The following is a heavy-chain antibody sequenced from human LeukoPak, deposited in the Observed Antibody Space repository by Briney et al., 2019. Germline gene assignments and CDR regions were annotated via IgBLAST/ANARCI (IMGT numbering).Heavy chain of an antibody. CDR1: GGSISSGGYY. CDR3: ARGVTELGILNLADYWYFDL. Sequence: TLSLTCTVSGGSISSGGYYWSWIRQPPGKGLEWIGYIYHSGSTYYNPSLKSRVTISVDRSKNQFSLKLSSVTAADTAVYYCARGVTELGILNLADYWYFDLWGRGTLVTVSS. CDR2: IYHSGST. J-gene: IGHJ2*01. V-gene: IGHV4-30-2*01. D-gene: IGHD7-27*01.